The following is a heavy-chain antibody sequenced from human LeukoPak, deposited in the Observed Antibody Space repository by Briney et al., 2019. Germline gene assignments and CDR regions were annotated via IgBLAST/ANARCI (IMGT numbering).Heavy chain of an antibody. CDR3: ARDIGYHTFDY. D-gene: IGHD5-12*01. V-gene: IGHV3-7*03. Sequence: GGSLRLSCAASGFTFSSYAMHWVRQAPGKGLEWVAHIKEDGSDKKYVDSVKGRFTISRDNPKNSLYLQMNSLRAEDTAVYYCARDIGYHTFDYWGQGGLVTVSS. CDR1: GFTFSSYA. CDR2: IKEDGSDK. J-gene: IGHJ4*02.